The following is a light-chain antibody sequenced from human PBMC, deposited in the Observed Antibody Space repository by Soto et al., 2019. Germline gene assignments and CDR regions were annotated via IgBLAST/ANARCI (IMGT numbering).Light chain of an antibody. V-gene: IGLV1-44*01. Sequence: QSVLTQPPSASGTPGQTVTISCSGSSSNIGSNSVNWFQHLPGAVPKLLIFSNHQRPSGVPDRFSGSKSGTSASLAISGLQTEDEADYSCSAWDDSLVVVFGGGTKVTVL. CDR1: SSNIGSNS. J-gene: IGLJ2*01. CDR2: SNH. CDR3: SAWDDSLVVV.